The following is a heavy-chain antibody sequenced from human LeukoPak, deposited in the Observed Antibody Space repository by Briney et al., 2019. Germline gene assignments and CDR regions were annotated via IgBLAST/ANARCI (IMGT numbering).Heavy chain of an antibody. CDR2: ISYDGSNK. CDR3: AKDRGGVFDY. V-gene: IGHV3-30*18. CDR1: GFTFSSYG. D-gene: IGHD3-16*01. J-gene: IGHJ4*02. Sequence: GRSLRLSCAASGFTFSSYGMHWVRQAPGKGLGWVAVISYDGSNKYYADSVKGRFTISRDNSKNTLYLQMNSLRAEDTAVYYCAKDRGGVFDYWGQGTLVTVSS.